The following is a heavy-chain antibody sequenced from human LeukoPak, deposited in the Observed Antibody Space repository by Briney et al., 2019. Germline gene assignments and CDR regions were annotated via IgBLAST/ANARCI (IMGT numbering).Heavy chain of an antibody. D-gene: IGHD6-13*01. J-gene: IGHJ3*02. V-gene: IGHV3-48*01. CDR2: ISSSSSTI. CDR3: ARDGRSWSDAFDI. CDR1: GFTVSSSY. Sequence: PGGSLRLSCAASGFTVSSSYMNWVRQAPGKGLEWVSYISSSSSTIYYADSVKGRFTISRDNAKNSLYLQMNSLRAEDTAVYYCARDGRSWSDAFDIWGQGTMVTVSS.